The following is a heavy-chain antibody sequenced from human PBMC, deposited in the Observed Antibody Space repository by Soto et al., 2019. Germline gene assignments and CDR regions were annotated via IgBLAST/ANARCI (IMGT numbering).Heavy chain of an antibody. Sequence: PSETLSLTCTVSGDSISSGSYYWGWIRQPPGKGLEWIGTIYYSGTTSYNPSLKSRVTMSVDTSRIHFSLKLISVTAADTAVYYCHARGPLPTAGNGEYDYYGMDVWGQGTTVT. D-gene: IGHD1-26*01. J-gene: IGHJ6*02. CDR2: IYYSGTT. V-gene: IGHV4-39*01. CDR1: GDSISSGSYY. CDR3: HARGPLPTAGNGEYDYYGMDV.